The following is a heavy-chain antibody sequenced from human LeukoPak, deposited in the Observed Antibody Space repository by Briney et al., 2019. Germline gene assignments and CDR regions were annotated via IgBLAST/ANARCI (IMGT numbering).Heavy chain of an antibody. V-gene: IGHV4-34*01. J-gene: IGHJ5*02. CDR1: GGSFSGYY. Sequence: SETLSLTCAVYGGSFSGYYWSWIRQPPGKGLEWIGEINHSGSTNYNPSLKSRVTISVDTSKNQFSLKLSSVTAADTAVYYCARNVLRYFDWLLSEYWFDPWGQGTLVTVSS. D-gene: IGHD3-9*01. CDR3: ARNVLRYFDWLLSEYWFDP. CDR2: INHSGST.